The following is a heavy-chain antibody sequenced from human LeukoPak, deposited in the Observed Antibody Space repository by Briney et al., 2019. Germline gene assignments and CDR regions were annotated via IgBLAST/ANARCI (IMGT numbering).Heavy chain of an antibody. Sequence: SETLSLTCTVSGGSISSYYWSWIRQPPGKGLEWIGYIYYSGSTNYNPSLKSRVTISVDTSKNQFSLKLSSVTAADTAVYYCARLREIAAAGHYAFDIWGQGTMVTVSS. CDR1: GGSISSYY. CDR2: IYYSGST. J-gene: IGHJ3*02. D-gene: IGHD6-13*01. V-gene: IGHV4-59*08. CDR3: ARLREIAAAGHYAFDI.